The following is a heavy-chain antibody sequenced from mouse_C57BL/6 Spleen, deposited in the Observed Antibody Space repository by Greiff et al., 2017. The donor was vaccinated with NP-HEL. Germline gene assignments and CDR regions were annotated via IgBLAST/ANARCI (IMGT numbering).Heavy chain of an antibody. CDR2: INPNNGGT. Sequence: EVQLQQSGPELVKPGASVKIPCKASGYTFTDYNMDWVKQSHGKSLEWIGDINPNNGGTIYNQKFKGKATLTVDKSSSTAYMELRSLTSEDTAVYYCARSQLGRGYAMDYWGQGTSVTVSS. CDR1: GYTFTDYN. D-gene: IGHD4-1*02. CDR3: ARSQLGRGYAMDY. J-gene: IGHJ4*01. V-gene: IGHV1-18*01.